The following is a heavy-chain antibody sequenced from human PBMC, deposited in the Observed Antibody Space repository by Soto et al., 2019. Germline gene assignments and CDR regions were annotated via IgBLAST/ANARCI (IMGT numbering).Heavy chain of an antibody. D-gene: IGHD1-7*01. V-gene: IGHV4-59*01. CDR2: IYYSGST. CDR3: AREAGTTGIDY. J-gene: IGHJ4*02. CDR1: GGSISSYY. Sequence: PSETLSLTCTVSGGSISSYYWSWIRQPPGKGLEWIGYIYYSGSTNYNPSLKSRVTISVDTSKNQFSLKLSSVTAADTAVYYCAREAGTTGIDYWGQGTLVTVSS.